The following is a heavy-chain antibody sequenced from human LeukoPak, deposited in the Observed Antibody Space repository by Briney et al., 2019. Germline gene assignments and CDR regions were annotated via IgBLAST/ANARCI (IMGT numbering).Heavy chain of an antibody. D-gene: IGHD2-2*01. CDR2: IYWDDDK. CDR3: AHLSSPGTRERYDY. CDR1: GFSLSTSGVG. Sequence: SGPTLVKPTQTLTLTCTFSGFSLSTSGVGVGWIRQPPGKALEWLALIYWDDDKRYSPSLKSRLTITKDTSKNQVVLTMTNMDPVDTVTYYCAHLSSPGTRERYDYWGQGTLVTVSS. V-gene: IGHV2-5*02. J-gene: IGHJ4*02.